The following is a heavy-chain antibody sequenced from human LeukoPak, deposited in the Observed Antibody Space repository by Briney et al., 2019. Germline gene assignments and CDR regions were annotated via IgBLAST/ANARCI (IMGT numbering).Heavy chain of an antibody. CDR3: ARAYSSDWYGFYFDY. Sequence: PSQTLPLTCTVSGGSISSGGYYWSWIRQHPGKGLEWIGYIYYSGSTYYNPSLKSRVTISVDTSKNQFSLKLRSVTAADTAVYYCARAYSSDWYGFYFDYWGQGTLVTVSS. CDR1: GGSISSGGYY. J-gene: IGHJ4*02. V-gene: IGHV4-31*03. D-gene: IGHD6-19*01. CDR2: IYYSGST.